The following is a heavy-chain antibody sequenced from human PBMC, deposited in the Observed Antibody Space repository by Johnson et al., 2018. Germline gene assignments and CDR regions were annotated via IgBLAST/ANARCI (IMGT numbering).Heavy chain of an antibody. V-gene: IGHV3-9*01. J-gene: IGHJ3*02. CDR2: ISWNSGSI. Sequence: VQLVQSGGGLVQPGRSLRLSCAASGFTFDDYAMHWVRQAPGKGLEWVSGISWNSGSIGYADSVKGRFTISRDNAKNTLYLQMNSLRVEDTAVYYCAREPPEYYEGAFDIWGQGTMVTVSS. CDR1: GFTFDDYA. D-gene: IGHD1-14*01. CDR3: AREPPEYYEGAFDI.